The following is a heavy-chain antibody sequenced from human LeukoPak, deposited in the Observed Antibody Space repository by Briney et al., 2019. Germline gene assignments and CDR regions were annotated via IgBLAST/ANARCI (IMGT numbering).Heavy chain of an antibody. V-gene: IGHV4-39*01. CDR2: IYYSGST. D-gene: IGHD3-3*01. Sequence: PSETLSLACTVSGGSISSSSYYWGWIRQPPGKGLEWIGSIYYSGSTYYNPSLKSRVTISVDTSKNQFSLKLSSVTAADTAVYYCARQRTYYDFWSGYYPSTDFDYWGQGTLVTVSS. CDR1: GGSISSSSYY. CDR3: ARQRTYYDFWSGYYPSTDFDY. J-gene: IGHJ4*02.